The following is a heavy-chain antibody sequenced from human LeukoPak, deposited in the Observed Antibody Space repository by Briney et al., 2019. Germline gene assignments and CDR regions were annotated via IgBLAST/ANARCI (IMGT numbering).Heavy chain of an antibody. Sequence: GGSLRLSCAASGFTFSSYSMNWVRQAPGKGLEWVSSISSSSSYIYYADSVKGRFTVPRDNSKNTLYLQMNSLRAEDTAVYYCAGETVTIRGTDGFDIWGQGTMVTVFS. CDR1: GFTFSSYS. CDR3: AGETVTIRGTDGFDI. V-gene: IGHV3-21*01. J-gene: IGHJ3*02. CDR2: ISSSSSYI. D-gene: IGHD4-17*01.